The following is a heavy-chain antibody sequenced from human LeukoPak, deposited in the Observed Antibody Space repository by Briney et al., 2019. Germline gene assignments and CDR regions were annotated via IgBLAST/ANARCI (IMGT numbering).Heavy chain of an antibody. CDR3: ARPGPQLGLYFDY. V-gene: IGHV3-33*01. J-gene: IGHJ4*02. Sequence: GSLRLSCAASGFTFSSYGMHWVRQAPGKGLEWVAVIWYDGSNKYYADSVKGRFTISRDNSKNTLYLQMNSLRAEDTAVYYCARPGPQLGLYFDYWGQGTLVTVSS. D-gene: IGHD6-13*01. CDR1: GFTFSSYG. CDR2: IWYDGSNK.